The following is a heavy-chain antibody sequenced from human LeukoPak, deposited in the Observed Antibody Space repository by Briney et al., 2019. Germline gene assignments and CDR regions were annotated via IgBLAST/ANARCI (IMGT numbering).Heavy chain of an antibody. Sequence: GGSLRLSCAASGFTFNNYVMSWVRQAPGKGLEWVSTVSGSGGSTNYADSVKGRFTISRDNSKNTLYLQTNSLRAEDTALYYCADHYYGSGTNVFDIWGQGTMVTVSS. CDR2: VSGSGGST. CDR1: GFTFNNYV. V-gene: IGHV3-23*01. D-gene: IGHD3-10*01. CDR3: ADHYYGSGTNVFDI. J-gene: IGHJ3*02.